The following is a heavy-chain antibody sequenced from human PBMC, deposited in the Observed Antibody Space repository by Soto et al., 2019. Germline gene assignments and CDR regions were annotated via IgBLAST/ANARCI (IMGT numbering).Heavy chain of an antibody. CDR3: ARPVSGPTGFDS. D-gene: IGHD1-1*01. Sequence: GESLKISCKGSGYSFTSYWIAWVRQMPGKGLEWMGTTYPDDSDTTYSPSFQGQVTISADKSINTAYLQWSSLKASDTAMYYCARPVSGPTGFDSCGQGTQVIVSS. CDR1: GYSFTSYW. V-gene: IGHV5-51*01. CDR2: TYPDDSDT. J-gene: IGHJ4*02.